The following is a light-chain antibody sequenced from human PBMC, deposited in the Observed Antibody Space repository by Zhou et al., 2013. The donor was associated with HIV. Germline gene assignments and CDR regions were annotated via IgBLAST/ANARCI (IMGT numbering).Light chain of an antibody. CDR3: MQATQHRT. J-gene: IGKJ1*01. V-gene: IGKV2-29*03. CDR1: QSLLHRDGKTY. CDR2: EAS. Sequence: EIVMTQTPLSLSVTPGQPASISCKSSQSLLHRDGKTYLYWYLQRPGQSPQLLIYEASRRFSGVPERFSGSGSGTDFTLKISRVEAEDVGVYYCMQATQHRTLGQGTKVGNQ.